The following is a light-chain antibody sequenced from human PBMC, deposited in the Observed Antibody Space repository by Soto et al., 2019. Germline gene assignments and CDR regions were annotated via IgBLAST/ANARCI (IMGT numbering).Light chain of an antibody. CDR1: SSNIGSNT. CDR2: INN. V-gene: IGLV1-44*01. CDR3: AACDDRLNGYV. J-gene: IGLJ1*01. Sequence: QSVLTQPPSASGTPGQRVTVSCSGSSSNIGSNTVNSYQQLPETAPKLIYINNQLPSGVPDRFSGSKSGTSASLAIRGLQSEDEADYYCAACDDRLNGYVFGTGTKLTVL.